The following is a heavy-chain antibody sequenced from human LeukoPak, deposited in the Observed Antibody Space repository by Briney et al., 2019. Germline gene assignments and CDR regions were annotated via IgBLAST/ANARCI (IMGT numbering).Heavy chain of an antibody. J-gene: IGHJ1*01. V-gene: IGHV3-15*01. D-gene: IGHD6-13*01. Sequence: PGGSLRLSCAASGFTFINAWMSWVRQAPGKGLEWVGRIKSKIDGGTTDYAAPVEGRFTISRDDSKDTLYLQMDSLKTEDTAVYYCSSLRGSSSQYLQHWGQGTLVTVSS. CDR3: SSLRGSSSQYLQH. CDR2: IKSKIDGGTT. CDR1: GFTFINAW.